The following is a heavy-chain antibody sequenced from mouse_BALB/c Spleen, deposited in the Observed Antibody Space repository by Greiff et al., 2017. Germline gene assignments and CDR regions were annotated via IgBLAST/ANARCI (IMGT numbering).Heavy chain of an antibody. V-gene: IGHV1-9*01. J-gene: IGHJ4*01. D-gene: IGHD2-3*01. CDR1: GYTFSSYW. Sequence: QVQLKQSGAELMKPGASVKISCKATGYTFSSYWIEWVKQRPGHGLEWIGEILPGSGSTNYNEKFKGKATFTADTSSNTAYMQLSSLTSEDSAVYYCARGLLRPDYYAMDYWGQGTSVTVSS. CDR2: ILPGSGST. CDR3: ARGLLRPDYYAMDY.